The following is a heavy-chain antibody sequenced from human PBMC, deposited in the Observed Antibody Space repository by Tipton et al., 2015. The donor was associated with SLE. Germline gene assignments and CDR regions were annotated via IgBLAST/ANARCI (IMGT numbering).Heavy chain of an antibody. CDR2: INHSGST. CDR1: GGSFSDYY. Sequence: TLSLTCAVFGGSFSDYYWNWIRQPPGKGLGWIGEINHSGSTNYNPSLKSRITISVGTSKNQFSLKLYSVTAADTAVYYCARLGAFDIWGQGTMVNVSS. V-gene: IGHV4-34*01. D-gene: IGHD7-27*01. J-gene: IGHJ3*02. CDR3: ARLGAFDI.